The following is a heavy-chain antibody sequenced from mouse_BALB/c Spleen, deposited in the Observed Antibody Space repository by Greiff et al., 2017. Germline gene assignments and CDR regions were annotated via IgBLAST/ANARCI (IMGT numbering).Heavy chain of an antibody. CDR2: ISSGGST. CDR3: ARGGGNPWFAY. D-gene: IGHD1-1*01. Sequence: EVNLVESGGGLVKPGGSLKLSCAASGFTFSSYAMSWVRQTPEKRLEWVASISSGGSTYYPDSVKGRFTISRDNARNILYLQMSSLRSEDTAMYYCARGGGNPWFAYWGQGTLVTVSA. V-gene: IGHV5-6-5*01. J-gene: IGHJ3*01. CDR1: GFTFSSYA.